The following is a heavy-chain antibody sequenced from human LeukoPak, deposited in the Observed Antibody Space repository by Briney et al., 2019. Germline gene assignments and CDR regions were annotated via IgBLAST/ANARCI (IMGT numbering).Heavy chain of an antibody. CDR1: GFTFSSYG. V-gene: IGHV3-30*02. Sequence: GGSLRLSCAASGFTFSSYGMHCFRQALGKGLEWGAFIGYDGSNKFYADFVKGRFTISRDNSKNTLYLQMNSLRAEDTAVYYCAKDLDYYGSGSYTFDYWGQGTLVTVSS. CDR2: IGYDGSNK. CDR3: AKDLDYYGSGSYTFDY. J-gene: IGHJ4*02. D-gene: IGHD3-10*01.